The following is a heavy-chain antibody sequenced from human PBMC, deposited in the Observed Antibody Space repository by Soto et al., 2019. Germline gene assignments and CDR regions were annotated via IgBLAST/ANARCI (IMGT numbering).Heavy chain of an antibody. V-gene: IGHV3-30*18. CDR3: AKGDFRIAVAGPSHFDY. J-gene: IGHJ4*02. CDR2: ISYDGSNK. D-gene: IGHD6-19*01. Sequence: QVQLVESGGGVVQPGRSLRLSCAASGFTFSSYGMHWVRKAPGKGLEWVAVISYDGSNKYYADSVKGRFTISRDNSKNTLYLQMNSLRAEDTAVYYCAKGDFRIAVAGPSHFDYWGQGTLVTVSS. CDR1: GFTFSSYG.